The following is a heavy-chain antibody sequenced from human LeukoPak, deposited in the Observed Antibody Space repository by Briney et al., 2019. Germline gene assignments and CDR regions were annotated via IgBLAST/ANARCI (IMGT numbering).Heavy chain of an antibody. CDR2: IDYRGST. Sequence: SETLSLTCTVSGGSISTSDYHWGWIRQPPGKGLEWIGSIDYRGSTYYTPSLKRRVPISADTSKNQFSLKLSSVTAADTAVYYCATTPLFGSGATGFDPWGQGILVTVSS. J-gene: IGHJ5*02. D-gene: IGHD3-10*02. V-gene: IGHV4-39*01. CDR3: ATTPLFGSGATGFDP. CDR1: GGSISTSDYH.